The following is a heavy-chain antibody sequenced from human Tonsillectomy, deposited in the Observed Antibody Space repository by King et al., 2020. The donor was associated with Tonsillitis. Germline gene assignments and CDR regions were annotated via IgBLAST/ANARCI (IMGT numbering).Heavy chain of an antibody. Sequence: VQLVESGAEVKKPGESLRISCKGSGYSFTSYWISWVRQMPGKGLEWMGRIDPSDTYTNYSPSFQGHVTISADNSISTAYLQWSTLKASDTAMYYCARHVDGSSGGYYSDYWGQGSLVTVSS. CDR2: IDPSDTYT. V-gene: IGHV5-10-1*03. CDR1: GYSFTSYW. D-gene: IGHD6-19*01. CDR3: ARHVDGSSGGYYSDY. J-gene: IGHJ4*02.